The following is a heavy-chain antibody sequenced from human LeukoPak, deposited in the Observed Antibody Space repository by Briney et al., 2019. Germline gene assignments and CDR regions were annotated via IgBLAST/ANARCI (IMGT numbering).Heavy chain of an antibody. J-gene: IGHJ4*02. CDR1: GFIFNNYW. D-gene: IGHD2-15*01. Sequence: GGSLRLSCAAPGFIFNNYWMTWVRQAPGKGLQWVANIKQDGSDKYYVDSVKGRFTNSRDDAKNLLYLQMNSLRAEDTAVYYCTRMRSWSFDYWGKGTLVTVSS. V-gene: IGHV3-7*01. CDR2: IKQDGSDK. CDR3: TRMRSWSFDY.